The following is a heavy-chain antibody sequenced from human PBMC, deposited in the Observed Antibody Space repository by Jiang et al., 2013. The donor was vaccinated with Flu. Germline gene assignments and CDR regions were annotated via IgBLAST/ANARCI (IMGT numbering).Heavy chain of an antibody. V-gene: IGHV3-21*01. J-gene: IGHJ3*02. Sequence: VQLLESGGGLVKPGGSLRLSCAASGFTFSSYSMNWVRQAPGKGLEWVSSISSSSSYIYYADSVKGRFTISRDNAKNSLYLQMNSLRAEDTAVYYCARVLAAGHPTRYAFDIWGQGTMVTVSS. CDR2: ISSSSSYI. D-gene: IGHD6-13*01. CDR1: GFTFSSYS. CDR3: ARVLAAGHPTRYAFDI.